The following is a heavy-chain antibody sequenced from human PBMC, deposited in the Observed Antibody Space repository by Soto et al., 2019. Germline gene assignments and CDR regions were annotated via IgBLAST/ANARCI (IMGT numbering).Heavy chain of an antibody. Sequence: GGSLRLSCAASGFTFSSYSMNWVRQAPGKGLEWVSYISSSSSTIYYVDSVKGRFTISRDNAKNSLYLQMNGLRDEDTAVYYCARDRAGAQYGLDVWGQGTTVIVSS. D-gene: IGHD1-26*01. V-gene: IGHV3-48*02. J-gene: IGHJ6*02. CDR3: ARDRAGAQYGLDV. CDR1: GFTFSSYS. CDR2: ISSSSSTI.